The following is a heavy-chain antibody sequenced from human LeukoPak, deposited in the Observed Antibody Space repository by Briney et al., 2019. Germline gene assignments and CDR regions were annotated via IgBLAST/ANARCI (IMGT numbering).Heavy chain of an antibody. V-gene: IGHV3-23*01. CDR3: AKDRTQQPYGIFDY. J-gene: IGHJ4*02. D-gene: IGHD6-13*01. CDR1: GFTFNIYA. Sequence: GGSLRLSCAASGFTFNIYAMTWVRQDPGKGLEWVSAIGGSGDRTYYADSVKGRFTISRDNSKNTLYLQMNSPRAEDTAVYYCAKDRTQQPYGIFDYWGQGTLVTVSS. CDR2: IGGSGDRT.